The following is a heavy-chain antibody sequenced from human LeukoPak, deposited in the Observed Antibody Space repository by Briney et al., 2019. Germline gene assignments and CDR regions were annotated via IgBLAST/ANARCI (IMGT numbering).Heavy chain of an antibody. CDR2: ISGSGGST. CDR3: AKIFYMIVVEGASDI. D-gene: IGHD3-22*01. CDR1: GFTFSSYA. J-gene: IGHJ3*02. Sequence: GGSLRLSCAASGFTFSSYAMSWVRQAPGKGLEWVSAISGSGGSTYYADSVKGRFTISRDNSKNTLHLQMNSLRAEDTAVYYCAKIFYMIVVEGASDIWGQGTMVTVSS. V-gene: IGHV3-23*01.